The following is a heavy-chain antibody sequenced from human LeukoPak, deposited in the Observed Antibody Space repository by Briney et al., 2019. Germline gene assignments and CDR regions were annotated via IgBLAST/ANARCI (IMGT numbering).Heavy chain of an antibody. CDR3: ARAGVRAVAGILFDY. J-gene: IGHJ4*02. V-gene: IGHV1-46*01. D-gene: IGHD6-19*01. CDR2: INPSGGST. Sequence: ASVKVSCKASGYTFTGYYMHWVRQAPGQGLEWMGWINPSGGSTSYAQKFQGRVTMTRDTSTSTVYMELSSLRSEDTAVYYCARAGVRAVAGILFDYWGQGTLVTVSS. CDR1: GYTFTGYY.